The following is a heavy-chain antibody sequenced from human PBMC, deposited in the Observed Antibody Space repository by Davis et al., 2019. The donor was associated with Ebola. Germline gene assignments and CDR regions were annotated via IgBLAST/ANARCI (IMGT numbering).Heavy chain of an antibody. CDR1: GASIPSGGYS. CDR3: AMYDYLQYYFDS. V-gene: IGHV4-30-2*01. Sequence: PSETLSLTCVVSGASIPSGGYSWSWFRPTPGTSLAWIGTIYHRGSDYYSPSFQCRVTMSMDRSKNQFSLHLTSITAAATAIYYCAMYDYLQYYFDSWGQGTPVTVS. D-gene: IGHD4-11*01. J-gene: IGHJ4*02. CDR2: IYHRGSD.